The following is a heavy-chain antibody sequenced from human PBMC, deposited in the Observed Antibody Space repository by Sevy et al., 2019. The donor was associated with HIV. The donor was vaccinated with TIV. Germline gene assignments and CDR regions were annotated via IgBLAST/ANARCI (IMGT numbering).Heavy chain of an antibody. V-gene: IGHV3-21*01. Sequence: GGSLRLSCAASGFTFSSYSMNWVRQAPGKGLEWVSSISSSSSYIYYADSVKGRFTISRDNAKNSLYLQMNSLRAEDTAVYYCARCITCSSGYYGMDVWGQGTTVTVSS. CDR3: ARCITCSSGYYGMDV. J-gene: IGHJ6*02. D-gene: IGHD6-6*01. CDR2: ISSSSSYI. CDR1: GFTFSSYS.